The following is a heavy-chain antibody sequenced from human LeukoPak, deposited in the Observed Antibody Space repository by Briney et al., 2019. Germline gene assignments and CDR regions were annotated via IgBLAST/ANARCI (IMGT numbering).Heavy chain of an antibody. Sequence: GGSLRLSCAASGFTFSSYWMHWVRQAPGKGLVWVSRINSDGSSTSYADSVKGRFTICRDNAKNTLYLQMNSLRAEDTAVYYCANRITIFGVNVWGQGTTVTVSS. CDR1: GFTFSSYW. V-gene: IGHV3-74*01. CDR2: INSDGSST. D-gene: IGHD3-3*01. J-gene: IGHJ6*02. CDR3: ANRITIFGVNV.